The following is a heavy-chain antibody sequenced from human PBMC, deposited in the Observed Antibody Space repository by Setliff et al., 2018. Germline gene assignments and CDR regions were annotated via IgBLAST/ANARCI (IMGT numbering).Heavy chain of an antibody. CDR3: AKCSSWHGHYPHFNY. J-gene: IGHJ4*02. V-gene: IGHV3-23*03. CDR1: GFTFSTYA. Sequence: GGSLRLSCAASGFTFSTYAMSWVRQAPGKGLEWVSIISSDGGSIYYADSVKGRFTISRDNSKNTLHLQMNSLRAEDTAIYYCAKCSSWHGHYPHFNYWGQGTLVTVSS. CDR2: ISSDGGSI. D-gene: IGHD6-13*01.